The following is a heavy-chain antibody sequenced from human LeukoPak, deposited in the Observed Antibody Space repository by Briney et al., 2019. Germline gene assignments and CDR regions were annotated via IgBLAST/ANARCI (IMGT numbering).Heavy chain of an antibody. CDR2: ISSSGNTT. J-gene: IGHJ4*02. D-gene: IGHD1-26*01. CDR1: GFTFSDNY. CDR3: ARENSGSYYQFDC. Sequence: GGSLRLSCAASGFTFSDNYMSWIRQAPGKGLEWVSYISSSGNTTYNADSVKGRFTISRDNAKNSLYLQMNSLRPEDTAVYYCARENSGSYYQFDCWGQGTLVTVSS. V-gene: IGHV3-11*04.